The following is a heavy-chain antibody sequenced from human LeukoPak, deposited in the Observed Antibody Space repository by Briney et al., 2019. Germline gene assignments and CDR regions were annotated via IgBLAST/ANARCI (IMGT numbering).Heavy chain of an antibody. V-gene: IGHV3-13*04. CDR1: GFTFSSYD. Sequence: GGNLRLSCAASGFTFSSYDMHWVRQGTGKGLEWVSAIGTAGDTYYPGSVKGRFTTSRENAKNSLYLQMNSLRVGDTAVYYCARGRGWGTFDIWGQGTMVTVSS. D-gene: IGHD3-10*01. CDR2: IGTAGDT. J-gene: IGHJ3*02. CDR3: ARGRGWGTFDI.